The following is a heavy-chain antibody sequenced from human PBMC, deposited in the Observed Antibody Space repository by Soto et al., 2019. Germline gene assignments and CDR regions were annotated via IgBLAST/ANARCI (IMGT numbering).Heavy chain of an antibody. Sequence: SVKVSCKASGGTFSSYAISWVRQAPGQGLEWMGGIIPIFGTANYAQKFQGRVTITADGSTSTAYMELSSLRSEDTAVYYCARGPAYGDYFSTRYGMDVWGQGTTVTVSS. J-gene: IGHJ6*02. CDR2: IIPIFGTA. CDR1: GGTFSSYA. D-gene: IGHD4-17*01. V-gene: IGHV1-69*13. CDR3: ARGPAYGDYFSTRYGMDV.